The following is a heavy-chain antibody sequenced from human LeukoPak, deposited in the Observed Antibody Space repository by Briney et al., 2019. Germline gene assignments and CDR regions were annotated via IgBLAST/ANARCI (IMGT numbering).Heavy chain of an antibody. J-gene: IGHJ4*02. CDR1: GFTFSDYW. D-gene: IGHD5-24*01. CDR2: IDLAGDYT. V-gene: IGHV3-74*01. CDR3: ARDVGDGDFDY. Sequence: GGSLRLSCAASGFTFSDYWMHWVRQAPGKGLVWVSRIDLAGDYTTYADSVKGRFTISRDNAKSSLYLQMNSLRAEDTAVYYCARDVGDGDFDYWGQGTLVTVSS.